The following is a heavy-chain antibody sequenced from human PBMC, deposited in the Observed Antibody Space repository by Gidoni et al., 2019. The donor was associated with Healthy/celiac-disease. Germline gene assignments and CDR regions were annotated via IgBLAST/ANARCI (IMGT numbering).Heavy chain of an antibody. D-gene: IGHD3-22*01. CDR2: IYYSGST. V-gene: IGHV4-39*01. J-gene: IGHJ4*02. CDR1: GGSISSSSYY. CDR3: ARQGYDTSGYQLFDY. Sequence: LQLQESGPGLVKPSETLSLTCTVSGGSISSSSYYWGWIRQPPGKGLEWIGSIYYSGSTYYNPSLKSRVTISVDTSKNQFSLKLSSVTAADTAVYYCARQGYDTSGYQLFDYWGQGTLVTVSS.